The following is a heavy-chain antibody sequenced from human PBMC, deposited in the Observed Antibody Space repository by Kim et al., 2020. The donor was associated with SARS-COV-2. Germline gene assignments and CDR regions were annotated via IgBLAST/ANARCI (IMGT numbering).Heavy chain of an antibody. CDR3: VRDVTWSVDY. Sequence: ITSYADSVGGRFTISRDNAKNTLYLQMESLRREDTAVYYCVRDVTWSVDYWGKGTLVTVS. J-gene: IGHJ4*02. V-gene: IGHV3-74*01. D-gene: IGHD2-8*01. CDR2: IT.